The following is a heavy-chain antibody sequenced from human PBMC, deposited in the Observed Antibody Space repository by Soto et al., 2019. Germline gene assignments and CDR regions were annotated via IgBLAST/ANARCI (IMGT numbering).Heavy chain of an antibody. Sequence: EVQLLESGGGLVQPGGSLTLSCAASGFTFSNYAMSWVRQAPGKGLEWVSAISGGGISTYYADSVRGRFTISRDNSRNTLYLRMNRLRAEDTAVYYCARDAISMVRGNNNWFDPWGQGTLVTVSS. D-gene: IGHD3-10*01. J-gene: IGHJ5*02. CDR2: ISGGGIST. V-gene: IGHV3-23*01. CDR3: ARDAISMVRGNNNWFDP. CDR1: GFTFSNYA.